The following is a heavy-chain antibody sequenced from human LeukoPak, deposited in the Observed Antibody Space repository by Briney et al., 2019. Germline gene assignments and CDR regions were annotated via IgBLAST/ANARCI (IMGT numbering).Heavy chain of an antibody. D-gene: IGHD2-8*01. CDR2: MNPNSGNT. CDR3: ARGLLQDIVLMVYAIPAFDI. J-gene: IGHJ3*02. Sequence: RASVKVSFKASGYTFTSYDINWVRQATGQGLEWMGWMNPNSGNTGYAQKFQGRVTMTRNTSISTAYMELSSLRSEDTAVYYCARGLLQDIVLMVYAIPAFDIWGQGTMVTVSS. V-gene: IGHV1-8*01. CDR1: GYTFTSYD.